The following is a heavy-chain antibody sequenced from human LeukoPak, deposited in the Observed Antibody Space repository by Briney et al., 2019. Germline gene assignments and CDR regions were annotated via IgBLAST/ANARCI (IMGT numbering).Heavy chain of an antibody. V-gene: IGHV4-4*07. CDR2: IYTSGST. J-gene: IGHJ3*02. CDR3: ARDRPPLYSSSPHGAFDI. Sequence: SETLSLTCTVSGGSISSYYWSWIRQPAGKGLEWIGRIYTSGSTNYNPSLKSRVTMSVDTSKNQFSLKLSSVTAADTAVYYCARDRPPLYSSSPHGAFDIWGQGTMVTVSS. D-gene: IGHD6-13*01. CDR1: GGSISSYY.